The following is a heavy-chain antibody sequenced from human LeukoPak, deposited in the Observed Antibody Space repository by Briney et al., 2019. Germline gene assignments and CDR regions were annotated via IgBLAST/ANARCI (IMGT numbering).Heavy chain of an antibody. CDR3: AKHGSTSFMRGFDP. CDR2: IIPIFGTA. D-gene: IGHD2-2*01. Sequence: KISCKASGGTFSSYAISWVRQAPGQGLEWMGGIIPIFGTANYAQKFQGRVTITTDESTSTAYMELSSLRSEDTAVYYCAKHGSTSFMRGFDPWGQGTLVTVSS. V-gene: IGHV1-69*05. CDR1: GGTFSSYA. J-gene: IGHJ5*02.